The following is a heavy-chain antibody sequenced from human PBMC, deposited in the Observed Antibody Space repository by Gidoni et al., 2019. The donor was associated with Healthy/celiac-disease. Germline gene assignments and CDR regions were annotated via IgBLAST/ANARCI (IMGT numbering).Heavy chain of an antibody. CDR2: ISAYNGNT. V-gene: IGHV1-18*01. Sequence: QVQLVQSGAEVKKPGASVKVSCKASGYTFTSYGISWVRQPPGQGLEWMGWISAYNGNTNYAQKLQCRVTMTTDTSTSTAYMELRSLRSDDTAVYYCARNTYKEYCISTRCYRWWFDPWGQGTLVTVSS. CDR3: ARNTYKEYCISTRCYRWWFDP. CDR1: GYTFTSYG. J-gene: IGHJ5*02. D-gene: IGHD2-2*01.